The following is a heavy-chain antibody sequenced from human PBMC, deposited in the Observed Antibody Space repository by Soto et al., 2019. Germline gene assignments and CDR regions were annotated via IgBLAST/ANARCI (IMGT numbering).Heavy chain of an antibody. J-gene: IGHJ5*02. D-gene: IGHD5-12*01. Sequence: XESLKISCKGSGYSFTSYWIGWVRQMPGKGLEWMGIIYPGDSDTRYSPSFQGQVTISADKSISTAYLQWSSLKASDTAMYYCARVVEMATTATRWFDHWGQGTLVTVSS. V-gene: IGHV5-51*01. CDR3: ARVVEMATTATRWFDH. CDR2: IYPGDSDT. CDR1: GYSFTSYW.